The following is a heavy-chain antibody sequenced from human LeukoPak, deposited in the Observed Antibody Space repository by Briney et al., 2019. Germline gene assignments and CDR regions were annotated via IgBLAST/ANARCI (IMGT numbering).Heavy chain of an antibody. D-gene: IGHD1-26*01. J-gene: IGHJ4*02. CDR2: INPNSGGT. CDR3: ARGGTRSYCAEFDY. Sequence: ASVKVSCKASGGTFSSYAISWVRQAPGQGLEWMGRINPNSGGTNYAQKFQGRVTMTRDTSISTAYMELSRLRSDDTAVYYCARGGTRSYCAEFDYWGQGTLVTVSS. V-gene: IGHV1-2*06. CDR1: GGTFSSYA.